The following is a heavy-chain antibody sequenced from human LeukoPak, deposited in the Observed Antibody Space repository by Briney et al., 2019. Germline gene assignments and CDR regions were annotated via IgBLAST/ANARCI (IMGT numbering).Heavy chain of an antibody. V-gene: IGHV7-4-1*02. CDR2: INTNTGNP. CDR1: GYTFTSYA. CDR3: AREGGLYSSSSSWGLFDY. Sequence: GASVKVSCKASGYTFTSYAMNWVRQAPGQGLEWMGWINTNTGNPTYAQGSTGRFVFSLDTSVSTAYLQISSLKAEDTAVYYCAREGGLYSSSSSWGLFDYWGQGTLVTVSS. D-gene: IGHD6-6*01. J-gene: IGHJ4*02.